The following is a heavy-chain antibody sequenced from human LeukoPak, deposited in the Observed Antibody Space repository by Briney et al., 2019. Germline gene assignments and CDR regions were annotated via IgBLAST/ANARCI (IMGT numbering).Heavy chain of an antibody. V-gene: IGHV4-59*11. CDR1: GGSISSHY. D-gene: IGHD5-18*01. Sequence: SETLSLTCTVSGGSISSHYWSWLRQPPGKGLEWIAYLYDSVRTKDNPSLKGRVTLSADMSKNQHSLRLSSVTAADTAVYYCATKRGDIYGYFDFWGQGILVTVSS. CDR2: LYDSVRT. CDR3: ATKRGDIYGYFDF. J-gene: IGHJ4*02.